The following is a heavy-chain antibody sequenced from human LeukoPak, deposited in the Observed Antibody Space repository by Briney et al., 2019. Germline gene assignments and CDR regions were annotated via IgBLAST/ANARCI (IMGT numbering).Heavy chain of an antibody. CDR3: AKEMGAVGAIPFDH. CDR1: GFTFSSYG. CDR2: IRYDGSNK. Sequence: GGSLRLSCAASGFTFSSYGMHWVRQAPGKGLEWVAFIRYDGSNKYYADSVKGRFTISRDNSKNTLYLQMNSLRAEDTAVYYCAKEMGAVGAIPFDHWGQGTLVTVSS. J-gene: IGHJ5*02. D-gene: IGHD1-26*01. V-gene: IGHV3-30*02.